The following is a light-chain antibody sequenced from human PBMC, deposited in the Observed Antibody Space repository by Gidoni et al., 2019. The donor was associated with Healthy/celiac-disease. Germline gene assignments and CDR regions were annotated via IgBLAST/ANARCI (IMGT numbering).Light chain of an antibody. V-gene: IGKV1-33*01. Sequence: DIQMTQSPSSLSASVGDRVTITCPASKDISNYLNWYQQKPGKAPKLLIYDASNLETGVPSRFSGSGSGTDFTFTISSLQPEDIATYYCQQYDNLPLTFGGGTKGEIK. CDR3: QQYDNLPLT. CDR1: KDISNY. J-gene: IGKJ4*01. CDR2: DAS.